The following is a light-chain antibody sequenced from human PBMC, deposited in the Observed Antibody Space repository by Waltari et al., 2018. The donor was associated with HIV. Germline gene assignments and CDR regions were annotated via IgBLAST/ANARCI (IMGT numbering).Light chain of an antibody. CDR3: LVHMGHGAWV. Sequence: QTVVTQEPSFSVSPGGTVTRTCGLNSGSVSTTSFPNLYQQTPGQAPRTLIYSTNIRSSGVPDRFSGSILGNKAALTITGAQADDESDYYCLVHMGHGAWVFGGGTKLTVL. CDR1: SGSVSTTSF. V-gene: IGLV8-61*01. J-gene: IGLJ3*02. CDR2: STN.